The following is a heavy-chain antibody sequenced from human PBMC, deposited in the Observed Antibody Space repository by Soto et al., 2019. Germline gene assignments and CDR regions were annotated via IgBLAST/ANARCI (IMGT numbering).Heavy chain of an antibody. J-gene: IGHJ6*02. D-gene: IGHD3-22*01. V-gene: IGHV1-69*06. Sequence: GASVKVSCKASGGTFSSYAISWVRQAPGQGLEWMGGIIPIFGTANYAQKFQGRVTITADKSTSTAYMELSSPRSEDTAVYYCARDSRYYYDSSGYYYGNYYGMDVWGQGTTVTVSS. CDR1: GGTFSSYA. CDR2: IIPIFGTA. CDR3: ARDSRYYYDSSGYYYGNYYGMDV.